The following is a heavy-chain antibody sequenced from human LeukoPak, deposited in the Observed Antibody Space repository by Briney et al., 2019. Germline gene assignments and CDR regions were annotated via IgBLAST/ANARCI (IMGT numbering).Heavy chain of an antibody. V-gene: IGHV4-39*01. CDR3: ARGDCSSTICYSPMDV. CDR1: GGSISSSAYH. J-gene: IGHJ6*03. Sequence: SETLSLTCTVSGGSISSSAYHWGWIHQPPGKGLEWIGSFYYSGRTYYNLSLKSRVTISVDTSKNQFSLKVRSVTAADTAVYYCARGDCSSTICYSPMDVWGKGTTVTVSS. D-gene: IGHD2-2*01. CDR2: FYYSGRT.